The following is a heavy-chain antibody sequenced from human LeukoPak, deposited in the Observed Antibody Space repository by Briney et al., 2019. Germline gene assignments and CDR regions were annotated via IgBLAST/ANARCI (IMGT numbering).Heavy chain of an antibody. Sequence: PSETLSLTCTVSGGSISSYYWSWIRQPPGKGLKWIGYIYYSGSTNYNPSLKSRVTISVDTSKNQFSLKLSSVTAADTAVYYCAREGGDYYYYYMDVWGKGTTVTVSS. V-gene: IGHV4-59*01. D-gene: IGHD2-21*01. CDR1: GGSISSYY. CDR3: AREGGDYYYYYMDV. CDR2: IYYSGST. J-gene: IGHJ6*03.